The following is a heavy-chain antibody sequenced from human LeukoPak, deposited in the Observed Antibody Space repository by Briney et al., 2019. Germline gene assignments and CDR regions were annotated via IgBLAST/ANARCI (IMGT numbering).Heavy chain of an antibody. V-gene: IGHV4-59*12. CDR1: GGSISSYY. Sequence: SETLSLTCTVSGGSISSYYWSWIRQPPGKGLEWIAYISDIGSINYNPSLKSRVTISLDTSKNQFSLKLSSVTAADTAVYYCARGCRYYDSGPEDYFDYWGQGTLVTVSS. CDR2: ISDIGSI. CDR3: ARGCRYYDSGPEDYFDY. J-gene: IGHJ4*02. D-gene: IGHD3-22*01.